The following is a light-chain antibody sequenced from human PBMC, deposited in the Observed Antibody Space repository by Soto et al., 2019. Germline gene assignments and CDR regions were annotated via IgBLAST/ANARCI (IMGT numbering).Light chain of an antibody. CDR1: QSISSW. CDR2: KAS. Sequence: DIQMTQSPSTLSASVGDRVTITCRASQSISSWLAWYQQKPGKAPKLLIYKASSLESGVPSRFNGSGSGTELTLTISSLQPDDFTNYYCHQYNSYHWKFGQRTKVEIK. J-gene: IGKJ1*01. CDR3: HQYNSYHWK. V-gene: IGKV1-5*03.